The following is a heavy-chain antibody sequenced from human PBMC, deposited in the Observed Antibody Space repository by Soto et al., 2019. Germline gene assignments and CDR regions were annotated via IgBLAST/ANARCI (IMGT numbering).Heavy chain of an antibody. CDR2: ISSSGSVI. V-gene: IGHV3-11*01. D-gene: IGHD3-9*01. J-gene: IGHJ4*02. Sequence: PGGSLRLSCAASGFIFSDYFMTWVRQAPGKGLEWVSYISSSGSVIFYADSVKGRFTISRDNAKNSLSLQMNSLRAEDTAVYYCARDLTGFDILTGPQWGQGTLVTVSS. CDR3: ARDLTGFDILTGPQ. CDR1: GFIFSDYF.